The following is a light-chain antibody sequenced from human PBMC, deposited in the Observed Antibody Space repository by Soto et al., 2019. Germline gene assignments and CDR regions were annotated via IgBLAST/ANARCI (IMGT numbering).Light chain of an antibody. CDR1: QSVSSSY. CDR2: GAS. CDR3: QQYDDWPWT. Sequence: DIVLTQSPGTLSLSPGETATLSCRASQSVSSSYLAWYQQKPGQAPRLLIYGASIRAAGIPARFTGSESGTEFTLSISSLQSEDFAVYYCQQYDDWPWTFGHGTKVDI. V-gene: IGKV3-15*01. J-gene: IGKJ1*01.